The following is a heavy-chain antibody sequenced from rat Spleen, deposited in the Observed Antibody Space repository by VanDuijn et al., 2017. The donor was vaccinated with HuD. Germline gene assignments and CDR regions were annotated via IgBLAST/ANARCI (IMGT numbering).Heavy chain of an antibody. J-gene: IGHJ4*01. CDR2: ISYDGSST. Sequence: EVQLVESDGGLVQPGRSLKLSCAASGFTFSDYFMAWVRQAPAKGLEWVATISYDGSSTYYRDSVKGRFTISRDNAKRTLFLQMDSLRSDDTATYHCVGGYVMDAWGQGVSVTVSS. V-gene: IGHV5-29*01. CDR1: GFTFSDYF. CDR3: VGGYVMDA.